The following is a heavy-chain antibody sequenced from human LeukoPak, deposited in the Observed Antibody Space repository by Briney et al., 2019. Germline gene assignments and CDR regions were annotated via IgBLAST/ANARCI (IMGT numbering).Heavy chain of an antibody. CDR1: GYTFTDYY. CDR2: INPHSGGT. D-gene: IGHD6-6*01. Sequence: ASVKVSCKASGYTFTDYYMHWVRQAPGQGLEWMGWINPHSGGTNYAQKFQGRVTMTRDTSISTVYMEVSRLRSDDTAVYYCARDSSYSSSLYYFEYWGQGALVTVSS. J-gene: IGHJ4*02. V-gene: IGHV1-2*02. CDR3: ARDSSYSSSLYYFEY.